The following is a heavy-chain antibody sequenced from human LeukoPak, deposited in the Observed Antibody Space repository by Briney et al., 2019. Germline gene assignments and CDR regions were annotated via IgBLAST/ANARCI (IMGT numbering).Heavy chain of an antibody. CDR2: IYSGGST. CDR3: ARDARYCSGGSCHYGMDV. V-gene: IGHV3-66*01. Sequence: GGSLRRSCAASGFTVSSNYMSWVRQAPGKGLEWVSVIYSGGSTYYADSVKGRFTISRDNSKNTLYLQMNSLRAEDTAVYYCARDARYCSGGSCHYGMDVWGQGTTVTVSS. CDR1: GFTVSSNY. J-gene: IGHJ6*02. D-gene: IGHD2-15*01.